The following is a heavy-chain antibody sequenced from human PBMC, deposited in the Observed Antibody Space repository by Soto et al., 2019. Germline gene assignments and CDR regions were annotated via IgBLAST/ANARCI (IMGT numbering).Heavy chain of an antibody. CDR1: GDSVGSDNCY. V-gene: IGHV4-61*01. CDR2: IYSSGST. Sequence: SETLSLTCTVSGDSVGSDNCYWTWIRQPPGKGLEWIGYIYSSGSTNYNPSLKSRVTISVDTSRNQFSLKLTSVTAADTAVYYCARDIRGYSRAFDYWGQGTLVTVSS. D-gene: IGHD5-18*01. J-gene: IGHJ4*02. CDR3: ARDIRGYSRAFDY.